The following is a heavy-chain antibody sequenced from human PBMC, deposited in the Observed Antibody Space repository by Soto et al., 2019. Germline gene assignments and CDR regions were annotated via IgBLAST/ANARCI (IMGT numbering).Heavy chain of an antibody. CDR3: AQSAAAAGVPLDY. Sequence: FAPTLVNHTRTLAMKFLFRVFSFPSRREGVGWLRPPPGKALEWLALIYWNDEKTYSPSLKSRLTITKDTSKNQVVLTMTNMDPVDTATDYGAQSAAAAGVPLDYWVHGTLDTVS. D-gene: IGHD6-13*01. CDR2: IYWNDEK. V-gene: IGHV2-5*01. CDR1: VFSFPSRREG. J-gene: IGHJ4*01.